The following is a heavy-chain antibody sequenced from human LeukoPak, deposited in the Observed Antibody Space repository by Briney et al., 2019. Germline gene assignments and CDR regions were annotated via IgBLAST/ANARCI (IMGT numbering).Heavy chain of an antibody. CDR3: AKDSGYSGYDSFLDY. CDR2: ISWNSGSI. D-gene: IGHD5-12*01. V-gene: IGHV3-9*01. Sequence: GGSLRLSCAASGFTFDDYAMHWVRQAPGKGLEWVSGISWNSGSIGYADSVKGRFTISRDNAKNFLYLQMNSLRAEDTALYYCAKDSGYSGYDSFLDYWGQGTLVTVSS. J-gene: IGHJ4*02. CDR1: GFTFDDYA.